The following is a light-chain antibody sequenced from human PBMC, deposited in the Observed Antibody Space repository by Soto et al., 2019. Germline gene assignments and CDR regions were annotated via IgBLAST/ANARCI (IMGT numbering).Light chain of an antibody. CDR3: QQYGSSPH. V-gene: IGKV3-20*01. J-gene: IGKJ4*01. CDR1: QSIGDND. Sequence: EIVLTQSPGTLSLSPGERGTLSCRASQSIGDNDLAWYQQKPGQAPRLLIYGASSRATGIPDRFSGSGYGTDFTLTISRLEPEDFAVYYCQQYGSSPHFGGGTKVDIX. CDR2: GAS.